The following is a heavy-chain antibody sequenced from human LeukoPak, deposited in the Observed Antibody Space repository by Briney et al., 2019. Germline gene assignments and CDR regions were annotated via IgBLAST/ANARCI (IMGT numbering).Heavy chain of an antibody. CDR2: IHHSGST. CDR3: ARKYCSSTSCSYAFDI. Sequence: SETLSLTCAVYGGSFSGYYWSWIRQPPEKGLEWIGEIHHSGSTHYNPSLKSRVTISVDTSKKQFSLKLTSVTAADTAVYFCARKYCSSTSCSYAFDIWGQGTMVTVSS. J-gene: IGHJ3*02. CDR1: GGSFSGYY. D-gene: IGHD2-15*01. V-gene: IGHV4-34*01.